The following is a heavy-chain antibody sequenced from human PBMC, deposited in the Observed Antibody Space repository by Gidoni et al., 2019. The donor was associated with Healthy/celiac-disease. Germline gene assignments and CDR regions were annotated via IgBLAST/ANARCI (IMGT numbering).Heavy chain of an antibody. J-gene: IGHJ4*02. CDR1: GFVFRSSG. V-gene: IGHV3-33*01. CDR3: ARGVGMATIKMFDY. CDR2: SWYDGSNK. Sequence: QVQLVESGGGVVQPGRSLRLSCAASGFVFRSSGMHWVPPAPSKGLEWVAVSWYDGSNKYYADSVKGRFTISRDNSKNTLYLQMNSLRAEDTAVYYCARGVGMATIKMFDYWGQGTLVTVSS. D-gene: IGHD5-12*01.